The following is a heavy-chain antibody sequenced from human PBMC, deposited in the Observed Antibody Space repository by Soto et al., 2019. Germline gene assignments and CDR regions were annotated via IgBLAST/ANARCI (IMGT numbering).Heavy chain of an antibody. Sequence: QVQLVESGGGVVQPGRSLRLSCAASGFTFSRYGMHWVRQAPGKGMEWVAVVSFGGGTTYYADSVKGRFTISRDNSKNTLNLEMDRLTPEDTAVYYCVKEGSSWKFAFDIWGQGTMVTVSS. CDR1: GFTFSRYG. CDR3: VKEGSSWKFAFDI. J-gene: IGHJ3*02. D-gene: IGHD6-13*01. CDR2: VSFGGGTT. V-gene: IGHV3-30*18.